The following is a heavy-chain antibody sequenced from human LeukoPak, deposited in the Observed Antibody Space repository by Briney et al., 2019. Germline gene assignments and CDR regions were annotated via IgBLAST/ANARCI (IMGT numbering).Heavy chain of an antibody. CDR2: ISSSGSTI. CDR3: ARVGYCTNGVCSILTFDY. J-gene: IGHJ4*02. Sequence: QPGGSLRLSCAASGFTFSSYEMNWVRQAPGKGLEWVSYISSSGSTIYYADSVKGRFTISRDNAKNSLYLQMNSLRAEDTAVYYCARVGYCTNGVCSILTFDYWGQGTLVTVSS. CDR1: GFTFSSYE. V-gene: IGHV3-48*03. D-gene: IGHD2-8*01.